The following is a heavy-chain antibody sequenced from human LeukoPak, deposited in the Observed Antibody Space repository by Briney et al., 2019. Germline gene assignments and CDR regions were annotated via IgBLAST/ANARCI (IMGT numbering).Heavy chain of an antibody. J-gene: IGHJ3*02. CDR2: ISSSGSTI. Sequence: GGSLRLSCAASGFTFSSYGMNWVRQAPGKGLEWVSYISSSGSTIYYADSVKGRFTISRDNAKNSLYLQMNSLRAEDTAVYYCARDPYYYGSGSPGDSAFDIWGQGTMVTVSS. D-gene: IGHD3-10*01. CDR3: ARDPYYYGSGSPGDSAFDI. V-gene: IGHV3-48*03. CDR1: GFTFSSYG.